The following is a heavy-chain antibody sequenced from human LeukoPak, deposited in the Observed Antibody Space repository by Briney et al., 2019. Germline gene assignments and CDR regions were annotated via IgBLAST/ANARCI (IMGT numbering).Heavy chain of an antibody. Sequence: ASVKVSCKASGYTFTGYYMHWVRQAPGQGLEWMGWINPNSGGTNYAQKLQGRVTMTTDTSTSTAYMELRSLRSDDTAVYYCARDATMIAGAFDIWGQGTMVTVSS. V-gene: IGHV1-2*02. CDR1: GYTFTGYY. CDR2: INPNSGGT. D-gene: IGHD3-22*01. CDR3: ARDATMIAGAFDI. J-gene: IGHJ3*02.